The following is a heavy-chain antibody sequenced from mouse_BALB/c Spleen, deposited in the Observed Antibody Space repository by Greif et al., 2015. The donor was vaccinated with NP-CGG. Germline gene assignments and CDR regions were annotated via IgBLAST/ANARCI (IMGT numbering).Heavy chain of an antibody. J-gene: IGHJ4*01. D-gene: IGHD2-4*01. CDR3: ARWITSNYYAVDY. CDR2: ISYSGST. CDR1: GDSITSGY. Sequence: EVQLVESGPSLVKPSQTLSLTCSVTGDSITSGYWNWIRKFPGNKLEYMGYISYSGSTYYNPSLKSRISITRDTSKNQYYLQLNSVTTEDTATYYCARWITSNYYAVDYWGQGTSVTVSS. V-gene: IGHV3-8*02.